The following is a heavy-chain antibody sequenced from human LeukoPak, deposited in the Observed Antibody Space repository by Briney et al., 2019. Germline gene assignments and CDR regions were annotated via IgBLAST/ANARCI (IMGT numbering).Heavy chain of an antibody. D-gene: IGHD2-8*01. CDR1: GGSKRSYY. CDR2: IYYSGST. Sequence: SETLSLTCTVSGGSKRSYYWVWIRQPPGKGLEWIGYIYYSGSTDYNPSLKSRVTISVDTSKNQFSLKMSSVTAADTAVYYCARAPNGFGAFDIWGPGTMVTVSS. CDR3: ARAPNGFGAFDI. V-gene: IGHV4-59*01. J-gene: IGHJ3*02.